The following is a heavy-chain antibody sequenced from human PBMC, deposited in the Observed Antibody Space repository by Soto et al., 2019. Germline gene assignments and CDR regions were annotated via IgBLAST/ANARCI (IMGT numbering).Heavy chain of an antibody. V-gene: IGHV2-5*02. Sequence: QITLKESGPTLVKPTQTLTLTCTFSGFSLSTSGVGVGWIRQPPGKALEWLALIYWDDDKRYSPSLKSRLTITKDTSKNQVVLTMTNMDPVDTATYYCAHRPPGFWFGESYFDYWGQGTLVTVSS. CDR1: GFSLSTSGVG. CDR2: IYWDDDK. J-gene: IGHJ4*02. D-gene: IGHD3-10*01. CDR3: AHRPPGFWFGESYFDY.